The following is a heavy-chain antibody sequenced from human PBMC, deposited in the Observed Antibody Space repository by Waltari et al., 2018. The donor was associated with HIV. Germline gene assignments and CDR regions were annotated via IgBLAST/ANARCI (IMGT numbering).Heavy chain of an antibody. CDR2: ISDRGQTL. Sequence: DVQLVESGGGLVRPGGSLRLSCLASGFTCRPSDMHLVHPAPGKGLEWLSYISDRGQTLYYTASTKGRFTVSRNNAKRSLYLDMSGLTAADTAVYYCVRGGAAFVTGGMQVVQPGPWGQGTLVTVS. V-gene: IGHV3-48*03. J-gene: IGHJ5*02. CDR1: GFTCRPSD. CDR3: VRGGAAFVTGGMQVVQPGP. D-gene: IGHD6-6*01.